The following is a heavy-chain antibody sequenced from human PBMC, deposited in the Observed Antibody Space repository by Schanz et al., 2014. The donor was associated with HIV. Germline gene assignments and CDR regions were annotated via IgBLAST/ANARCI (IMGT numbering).Heavy chain of an antibody. CDR1: RFTFSVYA. J-gene: IGHJ6*02. CDR3: AREDGWFGDIYYFGLDV. CDR2: IDSSSSYK. V-gene: IGHV3-21*01. D-gene: IGHD3-10*01. Sequence: EVQLVESGGGLVKPGGSLRLSCAASRFTFSVYAMNWVRQAPGKGLEWVSSIDSSSSYKYYADSVKGRFTISRDNAKNSLYPQMNTLRAEDTAVYYCAREDGWFGDIYYFGLDVWGRGTTVTVSS.